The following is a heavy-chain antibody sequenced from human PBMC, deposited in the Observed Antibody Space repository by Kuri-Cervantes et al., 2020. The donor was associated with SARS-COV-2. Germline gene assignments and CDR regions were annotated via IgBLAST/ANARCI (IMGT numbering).Heavy chain of an antibody. CDR2: ISNSGSST. CDR3: AGEIPWGYGGNSVCGAFDI. Sequence: GGSLRLSCAASGFTFSYYGMHWVRQAPGKGLEWVSYISNSGSSTYYADSVKGRFTIFRHNSKNTLYLQMNSLRAEDTAVYYCAGEIPWGYGGNSVCGAFDIWGQGTMVTVSS. J-gene: IGHJ3*02. D-gene: IGHD4-23*01. V-gene: IGHV3-48*01. CDR1: GFTFSYYG.